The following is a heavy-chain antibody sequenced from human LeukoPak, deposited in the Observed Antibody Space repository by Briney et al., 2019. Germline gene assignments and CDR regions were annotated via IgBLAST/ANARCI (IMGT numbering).Heavy chain of an antibody. D-gene: IGHD2-2*02. CDR2: ISGSGGST. J-gene: IGHJ4*02. Sequence: QSGGSLRLSCAASGFTFSSYAMSWVRQAPGKGLEWVSAISGSGGSTYYADSVKGRFTISRDNSKNTLYLQMNSLRAEDTAVYYCAKHLTRIIRVGYCSSTSCYTSGGFDYWGQGTLVTVSS. V-gene: IGHV3-23*01. CDR3: AKHLTRIIRVGYCSSTSCYTSGGFDY. CDR1: GFTFSSYA.